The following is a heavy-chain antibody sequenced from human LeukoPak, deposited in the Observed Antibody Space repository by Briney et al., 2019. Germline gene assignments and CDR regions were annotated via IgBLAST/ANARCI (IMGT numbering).Heavy chain of an antibody. J-gene: IGHJ6*03. CDR2: INSDGSST. D-gene: IGHD3-10*01. Sequence: PGGSLRLACAASGFTFSSYWMHWVCQAPGKGLVWVSRINSDGSSTSYADSVKGRFTISRDNAKSTLYLQMNSLRAEDTAVYYCAKGYGSEHSYYYYYMDVWGKGTTVTISS. CDR3: AKGYGSEHSYYYYYMDV. CDR1: GFTFSSYW. V-gene: IGHV3-74*01.